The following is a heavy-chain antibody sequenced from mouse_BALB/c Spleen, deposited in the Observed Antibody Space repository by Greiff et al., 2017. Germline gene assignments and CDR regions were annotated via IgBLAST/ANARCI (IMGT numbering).Heavy chain of an antibody. CDR3: GYRSSFAY. D-gene: IGHD2-14*01. Sequence: QVQLKQSAAELARPGASVKMSCKASGYTFTSYTMHWVKQRPGQGLEWIGYINPSSGYTEYNQKFKDKTTLTADKSSSTAYMQLSSLTSEDSAVYYCGYRSSFAYWGQGTLVTVSA. J-gene: IGHJ3*01. V-gene: IGHV1-4*02. CDR1: GYTFTSYT. CDR2: INPSSGYT.